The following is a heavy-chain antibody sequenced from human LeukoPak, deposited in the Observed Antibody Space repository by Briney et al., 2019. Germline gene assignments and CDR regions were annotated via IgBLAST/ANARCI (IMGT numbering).Heavy chain of an antibody. D-gene: IGHD3-22*01. CDR2: INPSGGST. Sequence: GASVKVSCKASGYTFTSYYMHWVRQAPGQGLEWMGIINPSGGSTSYAQKFQGRVTMTRDTSTSTAYMELRSLISDDTAVYYCARDRSSHFSHGNGFYYGIGDYWGLGTLVTVSS. V-gene: IGHV1-46*01. CDR1: GYTFTSYY. CDR3: ARDRSSHFSHGNGFYYGIGDY. J-gene: IGHJ4*02.